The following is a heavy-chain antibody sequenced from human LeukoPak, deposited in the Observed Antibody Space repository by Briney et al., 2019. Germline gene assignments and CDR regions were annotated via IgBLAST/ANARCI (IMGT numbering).Heavy chain of an antibody. CDR3: ARGRYSDSWYDYFDY. CDR1: RFTFSSYS. V-gene: IGHV3-48*02. Sequence: GGSLRLSCEASRFTFSSYSMSWVRQAPGKGLEWVSYITSSGTTIYYADSVKGRFTISRDNAKNSLYLQMPSLRDDDTAVYYCARGRYSDSWYDYFDYWGQGTRVTVSS. D-gene: IGHD6-13*01. CDR2: ITSSGTTI. J-gene: IGHJ4*02.